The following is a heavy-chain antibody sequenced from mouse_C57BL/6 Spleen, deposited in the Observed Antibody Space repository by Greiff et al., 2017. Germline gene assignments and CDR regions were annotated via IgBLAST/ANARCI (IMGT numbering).Heavy chain of an antibody. Sequence: QVQLKESGPGLVAPSQSLSITCTVSGFSLTSYGVSWVRQPPGKGLEWLGGIWGDGGTNYHSALISRLSISKANSTCQVCLKLNSLRTDDTATYYCAKRSTAYAMDYWGQGTSVTVSS. CDR3: AKRSTAYAMDY. CDR2: IWGDGGT. CDR1: GFSLTSYG. D-gene: IGHD1-2*01. V-gene: IGHV2-3*01. J-gene: IGHJ4*01.